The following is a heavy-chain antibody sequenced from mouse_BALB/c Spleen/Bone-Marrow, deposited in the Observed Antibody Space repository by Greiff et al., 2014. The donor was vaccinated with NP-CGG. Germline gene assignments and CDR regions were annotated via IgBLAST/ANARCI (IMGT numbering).Heavy chain of an antibody. J-gene: IGHJ2*01. CDR2: ISSGSSTI. V-gene: IGHV5-17*02. CDR3: AREATVVAKDYFDY. Sequence: DVQLVESGGGLVQPGGSRKLSCAASGFTFSSFGMHWVRQAPEKGLEWVAYISSGSSTIYYADTVKGRFTISRDNPKNTLFLQMTSLRSEDTAMYYCAREATVVAKDYFDYWGQGTTLTVSS. D-gene: IGHD1-1*01. CDR1: GFTFSSFG.